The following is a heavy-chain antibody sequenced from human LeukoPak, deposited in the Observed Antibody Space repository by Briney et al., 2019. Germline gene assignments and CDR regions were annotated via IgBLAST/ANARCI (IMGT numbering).Heavy chain of an antibody. J-gene: IGHJ4*02. D-gene: IGHD6-13*01. CDR1: GFTFSSYW. Sequence: GGSLRLSCAASGFTFSSYWMSWVRQAPGKGLEWAANIKQDGSEKYYVDSVKGRFTISRDNAKKSLYLQMNSLRAEDTAVYYCASLGYSSSSEFDYWGQGTLVTVSS. CDR2: IKQDGSEK. CDR3: ASLGYSSSSEFDY. V-gene: IGHV3-7*01.